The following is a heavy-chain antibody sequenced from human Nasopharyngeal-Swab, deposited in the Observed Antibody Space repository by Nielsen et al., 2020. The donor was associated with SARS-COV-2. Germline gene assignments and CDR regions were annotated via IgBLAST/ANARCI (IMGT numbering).Heavy chain of an antibody. CDR2: ITQDGSEK. CDR3: ARDPGFGYYYDRSGYYDY. D-gene: IGHD3-22*01. Sequence: GESLKISCAASGFIFSSYWMSLVRQAPGEGLEWVANITQDGSEKYYVDSVKGRFTISRDNAKTSRYLQMNSLRAEDTAVYYCARDPGFGYYYDRSGYYDYWGQGTLVTVSS. CDR1: GFIFSSYW. V-gene: IGHV3-7*01. J-gene: IGHJ4*02.